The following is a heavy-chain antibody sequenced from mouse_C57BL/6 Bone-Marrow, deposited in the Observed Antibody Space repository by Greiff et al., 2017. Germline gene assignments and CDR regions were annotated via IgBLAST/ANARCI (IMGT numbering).Heavy chain of an antibody. V-gene: IGHV14-4*01. CDR1: GFNIKDDY. CDR2: IDPENGDT. J-gene: IGHJ3*01. CDR3: TREAWFAY. Sequence: DVQLQQSGAELVRPGASVKLSCTASGFNIKDDYMHWVKQRPEQGLEWIGWIDPENGDTEYASKFQGKATITADTSSNTAFLQLSSLTSEDTAVYYCTREAWFAYWGQGTLVTVSA.